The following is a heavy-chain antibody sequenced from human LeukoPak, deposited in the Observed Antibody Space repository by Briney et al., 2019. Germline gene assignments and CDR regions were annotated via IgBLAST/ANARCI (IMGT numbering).Heavy chain of an antibody. CDR2: IYYSGST. D-gene: IGHD3-10*01. V-gene: IGHV4-59*01. J-gene: IGHJ4*02. CDR3: ARAGYYYGSGSYYNTPHFDY. CDR1: GGSISSYY. Sequence: RPSETLSLTCTVSGGSISSYYWSWIRQPPGKGLEYVGYIYYSGSTYYNPSLKSRVTISVDTSKNQFSLKLSSVTAADTAVYYCARAGYYYGSGSYYNTPHFDYWGQGTLVTVSS.